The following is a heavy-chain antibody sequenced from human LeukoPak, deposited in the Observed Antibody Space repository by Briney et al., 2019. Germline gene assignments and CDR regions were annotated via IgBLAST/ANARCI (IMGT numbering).Heavy chain of an antibody. J-gene: IGHJ4*02. D-gene: IGHD1-26*01. CDR3: AKDSPSGSYSNGVDY. CDR2: ISYDGSNK. Sequence: GGSLRLSCAASGVTFSSYGMHWVRQAPGKGLEWVAVISYDGSNKYYADSVKGRFTISRDNSKNTLYLQMNSLRAEDTAVYYCAKDSPSGSYSNGVDYWGQGTLVTVSS. V-gene: IGHV3-30*18. CDR1: GVTFSSYG.